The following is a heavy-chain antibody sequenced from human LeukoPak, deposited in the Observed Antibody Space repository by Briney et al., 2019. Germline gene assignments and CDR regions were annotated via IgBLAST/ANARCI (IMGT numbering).Heavy chain of an antibody. J-gene: IGHJ3*02. CDR3: ARDGDSSGYYAAFDI. CDR2: ISSSSSYI. Sequence: AGGSLRLSCAASGFTLSSYSMNWVRQAPGKGLEWVSFISSSSSYIYYADSVKGRFTISRDNAKNSLYLQMNSLRDEDTAVYYCARDGDSSGYYAAFDIWGQGTMVTVSS. D-gene: IGHD3-22*01. CDR1: GFTLSSYS. V-gene: IGHV3-21*01.